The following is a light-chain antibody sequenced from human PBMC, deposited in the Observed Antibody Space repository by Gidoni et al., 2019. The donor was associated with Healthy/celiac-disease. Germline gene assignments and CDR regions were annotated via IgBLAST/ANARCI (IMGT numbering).Light chain of an antibody. CDR2: EVS. CDR3: SSYTSSSSYV. V-gene: IGLV2-14*01. J-gene: IGLJ1*01. CDR1: SSDVGGYNY. Sequence: SALTQTASVSGAPGQSITLSCTGTSSDVGGYNYVAWYQPHPGKAPKLMIYEVSNRPSGVSNRFSGSKSGNTASLTISGLQAEDEADYYCSSYTSSSSYVFVTGTKVTVL.